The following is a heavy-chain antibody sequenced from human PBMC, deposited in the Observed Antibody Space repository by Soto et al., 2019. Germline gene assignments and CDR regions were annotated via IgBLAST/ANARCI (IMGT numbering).Heavy chain of an antibody. CDR1: GFTFSSYE. CDR2: ISSSGSTI. V-gene: IGHV3-48*03. J-gene: IGHJ3*02. D-gene: IGHD3-22*01. CDR3: ARVTDYYDSSGYLGAFEI. Sequence: EVQLVEAGGGLVQPGGSLRLSCAASGFTFSSYEMNWVRQAPGKGLEWVSYISSSGSTIYYADSVKGRFTISRDNAKNSLYLQMNSLRAEDTAVYYCARVTDYYDSSGYLGAFEIWGQGTMVTVSS.